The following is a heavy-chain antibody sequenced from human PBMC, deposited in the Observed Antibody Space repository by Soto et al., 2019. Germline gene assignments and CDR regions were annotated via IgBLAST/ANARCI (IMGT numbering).Heavy chain of an antibody. V-gene: IGHV3-23*01. Sequence: EVQLLESGGGLVQPGGSLRLSCAASGFTFSSYGMSWVRQAPGKGLVWVSAISGNGGGTFYADSVRGRFTISRDNSKSTLFLQMNSLRAEDTALSYCAKLEDSSGRDFWGQGTLVTVSS. CDR3: AKLEDSSGRDF. J-gene: IGHJ4*02. D-gene: IGHD3-22*01. CDR2: ISGNGGGT. CDR1: GFTFSSYG.